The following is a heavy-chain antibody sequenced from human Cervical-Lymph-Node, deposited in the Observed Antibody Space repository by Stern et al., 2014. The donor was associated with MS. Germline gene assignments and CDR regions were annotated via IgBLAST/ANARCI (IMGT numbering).Heavy chain of an antibody. V-gene: IGHV1-2*04. CDR1: GYTFTGYY. CDR2: INPNSGGT. Sequence: QVQLVQSGAEVKKPGASVKVSCKASGYTFTGYYMHWVRQAPGQGLEWMGWINPNSGGTNYAQKFQGWVTMTRDTSISTAYMELSRLRSDDTAVYYCARERGVDDYGDYDNWFDPWGQGTLVTVSS. D-gene: IGHD4-17*01. CDR3: ARERGVDDYGDYDNWFDP. J-gene: IGHJ5*02.